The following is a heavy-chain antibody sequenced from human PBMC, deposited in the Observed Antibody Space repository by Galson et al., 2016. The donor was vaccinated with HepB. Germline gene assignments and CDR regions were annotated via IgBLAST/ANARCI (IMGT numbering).Heavy chain of an antibody. CDR2: ISGSGGFT. J-gene: IGHJ4*02. V-gene: IGHV3-23*01. CDR3: AKEKVVTAAMDYDILTGYYFFDD. D-gene: IGHD3-9*01. CDR1: GFTFSSYA. Sequence: SLRLSCAASGFTFSSYAMSWVRQAPGKGLEWVSGISGSGGFTYYADSVKGRFTISRDNSKNTLFLQLNSLRAEDTAVYYCAKEKVVTAAMDYDILTGYYFFDDWGQGTLVTVSS.